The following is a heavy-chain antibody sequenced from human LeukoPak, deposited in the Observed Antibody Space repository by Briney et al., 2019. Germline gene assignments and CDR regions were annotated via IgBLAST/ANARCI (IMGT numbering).Heavy chain of an antibody. Sequence: PSETLSLTCTVSGGSISSYYWSWIRQPPGKGLEWIGYIYYSGSTNYNPSLKSRVTISVDTSKNQFSLKLSSVTAADTAVYYCARHLVIEMSGYRPIDAFDIWGQGTMVTVSS. CDR2: IYYSGST. V-gene: IGHV4-59*08. CDR1: GGSISSYY. CDR3: ARHLVIEMSGYRPIDAFDI. D-gene: IGHD3-3*01. J-gene: IGHJ3*02.